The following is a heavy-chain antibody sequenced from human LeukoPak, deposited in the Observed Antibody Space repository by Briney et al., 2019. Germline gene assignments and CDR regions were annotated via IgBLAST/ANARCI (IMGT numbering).Heavy chain of an antibody. D-gene: IGHD1-14*01. V-gene: IGHV3-7*01. J-gene: IGHJ4*02. CDR3: ARDSFETDIDY. Sequence: GGSLRLSCAASGFTFTSYWMSWVRQAPGKGLDWVANIKEDGSDKYYVDSVKGRFTISRDNAKNSLYLQMNSLRAEDTAVYYCARDSFETDIDYWGQGTLVTVSS. CDR1: GFTFTSYW. CDR2: IKEDGSDK.